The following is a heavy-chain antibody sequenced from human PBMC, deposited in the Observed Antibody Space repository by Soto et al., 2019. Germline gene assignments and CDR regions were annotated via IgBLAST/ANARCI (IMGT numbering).Heavy chain of an antibody. Sequence: QVQLVESGGGVVQPGGSLRLSCAASGLTLSSYAMHWVRQAPGKGLEWVGVISDDGSETDYADSVKGRFTISRDTSKNTLHLQMNSLRTEDTAIYYCTKTSDCRTTYCYRHFDLWGRGTLVTVSS. CDR1: GLTLSSYA. D-gene: IGHD2-2*01. CDR3: TKTSDCRTTYCYRHFDL. J-gene: IGHJ2*01. CDR2: ISDDGSET. V-gene: IGHV3-30*04.